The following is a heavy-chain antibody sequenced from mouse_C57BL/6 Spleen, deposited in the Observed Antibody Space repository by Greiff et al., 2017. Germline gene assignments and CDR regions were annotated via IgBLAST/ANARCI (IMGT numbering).Heavy chain of an antibody. D-gene: IGHD3-2*02. J-gene: IGHJ2*01. CDR1: GFNIKDYY. Sequence: VQLQQSGAELVKPGASVKLSCTASGFNIKDYYMHWVKQRTEQGLEWIGRIDPEDGETKYAPKCQGKATITADTSSNTAYLQLSSLTSEDTAVCYCARRLDSSGYVDWGQGTTLTVSS. CDR3: ARRLDSSGYVD. CDR2: IDPEDGET. V-gene: IGHV14-2*01.